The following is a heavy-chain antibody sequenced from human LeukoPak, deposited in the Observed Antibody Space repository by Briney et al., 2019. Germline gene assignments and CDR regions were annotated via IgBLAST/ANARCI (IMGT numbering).Heavy chain of an antibody. CDR1: GGSISSGGYY. D-gene: IGHD1-26*01. CDR2: IYYSGST. J-gene: IGHJ4*02. Sequence: PSDTLSLTCTVSGGSISSGGYYWSWIRPHPGKGLEWIGYIYYSGSTYYNPSLKSRVTISVDTSKNQFSLKLSSVTAADTAVYYCASAWAQEYYFDYWGQGTLVTVSS. V-gene: IGHV4-31*03. CDR3: ASAWAQEYYFDY.